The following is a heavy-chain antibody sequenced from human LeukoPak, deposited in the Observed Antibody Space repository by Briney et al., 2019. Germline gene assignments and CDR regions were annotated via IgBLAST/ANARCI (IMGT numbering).Heavy chain of an antibody. V-gene: IGHV3-30*02. CDR3: AQGQQLGAEYFQH. CDR1: GFTFSSHG. Sequence: GGSLRLSCAASGFTFSSHGMHWVRQAPGKGLEGVVFIWYDGSNKYYGDSVKGRFTISRDNSKNTLYLQMNSLRAEDTAVYYCAQGQQLGAEYFQHWGQGTLVTVSS. D-gene: IGHD6-13*01. CDR2: IWYDGSNK. J-gene: IGHJ1*01.